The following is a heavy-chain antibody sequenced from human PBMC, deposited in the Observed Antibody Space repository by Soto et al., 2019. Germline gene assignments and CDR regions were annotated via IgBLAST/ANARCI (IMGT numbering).Heavy chain of an antibody. Sequence: QVQLVASGGGVVQPGRSLRLSCAASGFTFSSYGMHWVRQAPGKGLEWVAVIWYDGSNKYYADSVKGRFTISRDNSKNTLYLQMNSLRAEDTAVYYCARDGQGVYGMDVWGQGTTVTVSS. V-gene: IGHV3-33*01. J-gene: IGHJ6*02. D-gene: IGHD3-16*01. CDR1: GFTFSSYG. CDR3: ARDGQGVYGMDV. CDR2: IWYDGSNK.